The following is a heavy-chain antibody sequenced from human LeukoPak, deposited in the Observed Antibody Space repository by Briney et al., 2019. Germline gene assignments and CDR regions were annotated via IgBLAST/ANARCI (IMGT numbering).Heavy chain of an antibody. D-gene: IGHD5-12*01. Sequence: ASVKVSCKASGYTFTGYYMHWVRQAPGQGLEGMGWINPNSGGTNYAQKFQGRVTMTRDTSISTAYMELSRLRSDDTAVYYCARDRSRYSGYDLGYWGQGTLVTVSS. V-gene: IGHV1-2*02. CDR2: INPNSGGT. CDR3: ARDRSRYSGYDLGY. J-gene: IGHJ4*02. CDR1: GYTFTGYY.